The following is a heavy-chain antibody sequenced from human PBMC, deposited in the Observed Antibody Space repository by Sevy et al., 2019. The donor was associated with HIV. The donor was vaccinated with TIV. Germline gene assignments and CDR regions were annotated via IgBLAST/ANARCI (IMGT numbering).Heavy chain of an antibody. Sequence: GGSLRLSCAASGFTFSSYAMTWVRQAPGKGLEWVSLIRGSGGSKFYADPVKGRFTISGDNSKNTLYLQMNSLRADDTAVYYCAKDGGYRSPSLANWGQGTLVTVSS. CDR1: GFTFSSYA. CDR2: IRGSGGSK. CDR3: AKDGGYRSPSLAN. V-gene: IGHV3-23*01. J-gene: IGHJ4*02. D-gene: IGHD2-15*01.